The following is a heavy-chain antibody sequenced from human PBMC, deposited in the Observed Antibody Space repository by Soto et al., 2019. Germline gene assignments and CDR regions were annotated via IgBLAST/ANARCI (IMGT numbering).Heavy chain of an antibody. CDR1: GFSFSRTW. Sequence: EEQLVESGGGLVQPRGSLRLSCAASGFSFSRTWMHWVRQAPGKGLVWVSRIKNDGTSTIYADSVKGRFTISRDNAKNTVYLQMNSLRPEDTAVYYCARDHYYTIDVWGQGTTVTVSS. CDR3: ARDHYYTIDV. CDR2: IKNDGTST. V-gene: IGHV3-74*01. J-gene: IGHJ6*02.